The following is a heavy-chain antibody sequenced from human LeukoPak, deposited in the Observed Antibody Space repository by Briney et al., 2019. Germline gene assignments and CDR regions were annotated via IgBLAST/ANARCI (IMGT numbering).Heavy chain of an antibody. Sequence: ASVKVSRKASGYTFTSYYMHWVRQAPGQGLEWMGIINPSGGSTSYAQKFQGRVTMTRDMSTSTVYMELSSLRSEDTAVYYCARDREPYCSGGSCYPLHHFDYWGQGTLVTVSS. J-gene: IGHJ4*02. CDR3: ARDREPYCSGGSCYPLHHFDY. V-gene: IGHV1-46*01. CDR1: GYTFTSYY. CDR2: INPSGGST. D-gene: IGHD2-15*01.